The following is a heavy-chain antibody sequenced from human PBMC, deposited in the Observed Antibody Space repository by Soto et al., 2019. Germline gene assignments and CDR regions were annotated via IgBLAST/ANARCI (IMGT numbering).Heavy chain of an antibody. CDR1: GFTFSSYW. V-gene: IGHV3-74*01. Sequence: GGSLRLSCAASGFTFSSYWMHWVRQAPGKGLVWVSRINSDGSSTSYADSVKGRFTISRDNAKNTLYLQMNSLRAEDTAVYYCARYKAYYYYMDVWGKGTTVTVSS. J-gene: IGHJ6*03. D-gene: IGHD1-1*01. CDR3: ARYKAYYYYMDV. CDR2: INSDGSST.